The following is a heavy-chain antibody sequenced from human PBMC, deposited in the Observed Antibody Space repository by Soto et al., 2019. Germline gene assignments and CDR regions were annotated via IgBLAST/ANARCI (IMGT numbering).Heavy chain of an antibody. Sequence: PGESLKISCKGSGYMFASYWIGWVRQMPGKGLEWVGIIYPSNSYTNYSPSFQGHVTISADKSISTAYLQWSSLKASDTAMYYCARNVGGRYPRPYDYWGQGNLVTVSS. CDR1: GYMFASYW. CDR2: IYPSNSYT. CDR3: ARNVGGRYPRPYDY. V-gene: IGHV5-10-1*01. J-gene: IGHJ4*02. D-gene: IGHD3-16*02.